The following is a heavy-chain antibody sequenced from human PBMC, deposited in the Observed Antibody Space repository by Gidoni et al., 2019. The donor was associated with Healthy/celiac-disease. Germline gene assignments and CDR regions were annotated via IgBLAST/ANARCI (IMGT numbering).Heavy chain of an antibody. CDR3: AKEAPHNSTSSWFDP. J-gene: IGHJ5*02. CDR2: VMPILGIA. V-gene: IGHV1-69*04. CDR1: GGTFSSYA. Sequence: QVQLVESEAAVKNPGSSVEVSCKASGGTFSSYATSSVRQAPGQGLEWMGSVMPILGIANYAQKFQGRVTITADKSASTAYMELSSLRSEGTEVYDCAKEAPHNSTSSWFDPWGQGTLVTVSS. D-gene: IGHD2-2*01.